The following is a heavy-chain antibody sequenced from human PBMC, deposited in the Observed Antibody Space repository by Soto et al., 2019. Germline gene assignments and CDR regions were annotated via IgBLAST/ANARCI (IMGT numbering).Heavy chain of an antibody. Sequence: ASVKVSCKASGYTFTSYDINWVRQATGQGLEWMGWMNPNSGNTGYAQKFQGRVTMTRNTSISTAYMELSSLRSEDTAVYYCARDVGYSYGSRGFDHCGQGTLVTVSS. CDR2: MNPNSGNT. V-gene: IGHV1-8*01. J-gene: IGHJ5*02. CDR3: ARDVGYSYGSRGFDH. D-gene: IGHD5-18*01. CDR1: GYTFTSYD.